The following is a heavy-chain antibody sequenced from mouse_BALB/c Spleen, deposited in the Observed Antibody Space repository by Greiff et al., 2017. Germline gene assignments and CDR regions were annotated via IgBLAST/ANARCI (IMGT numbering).Heavy chain of an antibody. V-gene: IGHV3-1*02. CDR2: IHYSGST. J-gene: IGHJ1*01. Sequence: EVKLLESGPDLVKPSQSLSLTCTVTGYSITSGYIWHWIRQFPGNNLEWMGYIHYSGSTNYNPSLKSRISITRDTSKNQSSLQLNPVTTEDTATYYCARRAYWYFDVWGAGTTVTVSS. CDR3: ARRAYWYFDV. D-gene: IGHD3-1*01. CDR1: GYSITSGYI.